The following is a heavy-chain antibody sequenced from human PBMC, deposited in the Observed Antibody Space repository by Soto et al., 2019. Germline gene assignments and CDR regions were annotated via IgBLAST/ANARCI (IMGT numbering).Heavy chain of an antibody. CDR2: TYYRSKWYN. V-gene: IGHV6-1*01. J-gene: IGHJ4*02. D-gene: IGHD6-19*01. Sequence: SQTLSLTCVISGDSVSSSSASWNWIRRSPSGGFEWLGRTYYRSKWYNDYAVSMKSRITIKPDTSKNQLSLQLDSVTPEDTAVYYCTRESMSGWSDYWGQGALVTVSS. CDR1: GDSVSSSSAS. CDR3: TRESMSGWSDY.